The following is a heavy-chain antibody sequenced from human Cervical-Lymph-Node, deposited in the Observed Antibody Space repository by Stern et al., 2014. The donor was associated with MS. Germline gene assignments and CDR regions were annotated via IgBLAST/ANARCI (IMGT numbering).Heavy chain of an antibody. D-gene: IGHD2-15*01. Sequence: EVQLVESGGGLVQPGGSLRLSCAASGFTFSSYWMNWVRQAPGKWLEWVANIKEDGSETYYVDSVKGRFTIARDNAKNSLYLQMNSLRAEDTAVYYCARGSDTWGQGTLVTVSS. V-gene: IGHV3-7*01. CDR1: GFTFSSYW. CDR2: IKEDGSET. CDR3: ARGSDT. J-gene: IGHJ5*02.